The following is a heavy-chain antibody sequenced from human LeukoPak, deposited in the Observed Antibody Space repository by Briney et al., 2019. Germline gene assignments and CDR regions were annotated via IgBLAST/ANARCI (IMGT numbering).Heavy chain of an antibody. CDR1: GFTFSSYG. V-gene: IGHV3-30*03. CDR3: ARETRALWFGELSQAFDI. Sequence: GGSLRLSCAASGFTFSSYGMHWVRQAPGKGLEWVAVISYDGSNKYYADSVKGRFTISRDNSKNTLYLQMNSLRAEDTAVYYCARETRALWFGELSQAFDIWGQGTMVTVSS. J-gene: IGHJ3*02. D-gene: IGHD3-10*01. CDR2: ISYDGSNK.